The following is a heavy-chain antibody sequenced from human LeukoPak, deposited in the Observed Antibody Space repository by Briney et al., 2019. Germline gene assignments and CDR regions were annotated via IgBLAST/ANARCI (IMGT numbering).Heavy chain of an antibody. V-gene: IGHV3-30*18. CDR2: ISHGGRNK. CDR1: GFTFSNYV. J-gene: IGHJ1*01. Sequence: GGSLRLSCAASGFTFSNYVMHWARQAPGKGLEWVAVISHGGRNKYYGDSVKGRFTISRDNSKNTLYLRMNSLRAEDTAVYYCAKDWGFQYASWSYCEYWGQGT. D-gene: IGHD3-10*01. CDR3: AKDWGFQYASWSYCEY.